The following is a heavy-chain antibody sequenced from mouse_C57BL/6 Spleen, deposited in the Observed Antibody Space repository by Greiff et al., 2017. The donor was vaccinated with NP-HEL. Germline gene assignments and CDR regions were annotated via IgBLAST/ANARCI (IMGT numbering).Heavy chain of an antibody. J-gene: IGHJ3*01. V-gene: IGHV1-50*01. CDR3: ARESYYYGSSSGFAY. Sequence: VQLQQPGAELVKPGASVKLSCKASGYTFTSYWMQWVKQRPGQGLEWIGEIDPSDSYTNYNQKFKGKATLTVDTSSSTAYMQLSSLTSEDSAVYYCARESYYYGSSSGFAYWGQGTLVTVSA. CDR1: GYTFTSYW. CDR2: IDPSDSYT. D-gene: IGHD1-1*01.